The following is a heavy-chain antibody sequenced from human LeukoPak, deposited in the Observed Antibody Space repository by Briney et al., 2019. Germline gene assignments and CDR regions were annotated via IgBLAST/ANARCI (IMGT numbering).Heavy chain of an antibody. CDR2: ISSSSTWI. CDR1: EFSFSDYS. V-gene: IGHV3-21*01. Sequence: GGSLRLSCAASEFSFSDYSMNWVRQAPGQGLEWVSSISSSSTWIFYADSVMGRFTISRDNAKNSLFLQMNSLRAEDTAVYYCVRGYIDNLGYSPRSSFDTWGQGTLVTVSS. D-gene: IGHD3-22*01. J-gene: IGHJ4*02. CDR3: VRGYIDNLGYSPRSSFDT.